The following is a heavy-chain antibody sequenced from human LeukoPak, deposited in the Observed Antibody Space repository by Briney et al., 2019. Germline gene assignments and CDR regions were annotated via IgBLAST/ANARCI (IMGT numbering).Heavy chain of an antibody. J-gene: IGHJ4*02. CDR3: AGDLVDDYVWGSYRYRTRSFDY. V-gene: IGHV1-69*05. D-gene: IGHD3-16*02. CDR1: GGTFISYA. Sequence: EASVKVSCKASGGTFISYAISWVRQAPGQGLEWMGGIIAIFGTANYAQKFQGRVTITTDESTSTAYMELSSLRSEDTAVYYCAGDLVDDYVWGSYRYRTRSFDYWGQGTLVTVSS. CDR2: IIAIFGTA.